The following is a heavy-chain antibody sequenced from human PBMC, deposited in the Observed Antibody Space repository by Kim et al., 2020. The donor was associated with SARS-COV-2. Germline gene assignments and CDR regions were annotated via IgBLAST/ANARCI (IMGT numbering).Heavy chain of an antibody. D-gene: IGHD2-2*01. V-gene: IGHV1-69*04. CDR1: GGTFSSYA. J-gene: IGHJ6*03. CDR3: ASGRYQLLWGYYYYYMDV. Sequence: SVKVSCKASGGTFSSYAISWVRQAPGQGLEWMGRIIPILGIANYAQKFQGRVTITADKSTSTAYMELSSLRSEDTAVYYCASGRYQLLWGYYYYYMDVWGKGTTVTVSS. CDR2: IIPILGIA.